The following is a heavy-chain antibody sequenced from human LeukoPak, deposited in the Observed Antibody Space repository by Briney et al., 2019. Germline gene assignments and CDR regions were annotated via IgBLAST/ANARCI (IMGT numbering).Heavy chain of an antibody. V-gene: IGHV1-18*04. CDR1: GYTFTGYY. CDR2: ISAYNGNT. Sequence: ASVKVSCKASGYTFTGYYMHWVRQAPGQGLEWMGWISAYNGNTNYAQKLQGRVTMTTDTSTSTAYMELRSLRSDDTAVYYCARGSHSSGYLYWGQGTLVTVSS. J-gene: IGHJ4*02. D-gene: IGHD3-22*01. CDR3: ARGSHSSGYLY.